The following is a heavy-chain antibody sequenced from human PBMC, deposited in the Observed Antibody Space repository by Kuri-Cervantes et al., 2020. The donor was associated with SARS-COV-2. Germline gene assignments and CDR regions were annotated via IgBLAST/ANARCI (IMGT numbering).Heavy chain of an antibody. CDR2: IKQDGSEK. D-gene: IGHD6-6*01. Sequence: GGSLRLPCAASGFTFSSYWMSWVRQAPGKGLEWVANIKQDGSEKYYVDSVKGRFTISRDNAKNSLYLQMNSLRAEDTAVYYCARPSWRAAPSHFQHWGQGTLVTVSS. V-gene: IGHV3-7*01. J-gene: IGHJ1*01. CDR1: GFTFSSYW. CDR3: ARPSWRAAPSHFQH.